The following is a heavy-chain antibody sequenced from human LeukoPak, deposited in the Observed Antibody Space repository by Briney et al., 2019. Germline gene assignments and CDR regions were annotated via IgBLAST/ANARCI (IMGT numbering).Heavy chain of an antibody. CDR2: INPNSGGT. CDR1: GYTFTGYY. J-gene: IGHJ4*02. Sequence: ASVKVSCKASGYTFTGYYMHWVRQAPGQGLEWMGWINPNSGGTNYAQKFQGRVTMTRDTSISTAYMELSRLRSDDTAVYYCARGRKKSIAVAGVGYWGQGTLVTVSS. D-gene: IGHD6-19*01. V-gene: IGHV1-2*02. CDR3: ARGRKKSIAVAGVGY.